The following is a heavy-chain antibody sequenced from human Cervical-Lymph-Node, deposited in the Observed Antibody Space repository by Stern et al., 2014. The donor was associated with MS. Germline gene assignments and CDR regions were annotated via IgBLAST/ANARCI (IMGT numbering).Heavy chain of an antibody. Sequence: QVQLVQSGAEVKKPGSSVKVSCKASGGTFSSYAINWVRPAPGQGLEWVGGIIPIFGTANYAQKFQGRVTITADDSTSTVYMELSSLRSEDTAVFYCARPTTVTVGTMDVWGQGTTVTVSS. CDR1: GGTFSSYA. CDR2: IIPIFGTA. V-gene: IGHV1-69*01. CDR3: ARPTTVTVGTMDV. J-gene: IGHJ6*02. D-gene: IGHD4-17*01.